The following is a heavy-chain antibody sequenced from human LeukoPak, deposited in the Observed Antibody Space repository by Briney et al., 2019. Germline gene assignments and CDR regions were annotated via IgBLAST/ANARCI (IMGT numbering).Heavy chain of an antibody. CDR3: ARDGSSGYYEIDY. Sequence: GGSLRLSCAASGFTFSSYSMNWVRQAPGKGLEWVSVIYSGGSTYYADSVKGRFTISRDNSKNTLYLQMNSLRAEDTAVYYCARDGSSGYYEIDYWGQGTLVTVSS. D-gene: IGHD3-22*01. J-gene: IGHJ4*02. CDR1: GFTFSSYS. CDR2: IYSGGST. V-gene: IGHV3-53*01.